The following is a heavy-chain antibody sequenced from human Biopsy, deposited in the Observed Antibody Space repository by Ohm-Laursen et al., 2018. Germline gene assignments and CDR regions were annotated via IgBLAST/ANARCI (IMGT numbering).Heavy chain of an antibody. CDR1: GDSFTSYA. Sequence: SVKVSCKPSGDSFTSYAIGWVRQAPGQGLEWMGGIIPIPNVATYAQKFQGRITITADESTSTAYMELSSLTSDDTAVYFCARGEGSSWFDPWGHGTLVTVSS. D-gene: IGHD1-26*01. CDR3: ARGEGSSWFDP. V-gene: IGHV1-69*10. CDR2: IIPIPNVA. J-gene: IGHJ5*02.